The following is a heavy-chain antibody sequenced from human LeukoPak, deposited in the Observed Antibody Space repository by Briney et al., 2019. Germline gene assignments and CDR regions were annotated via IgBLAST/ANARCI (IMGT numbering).Heavy chain of an antibody. Sequence: PGGSLRLSCAASGFTVSSNYMSWVRQAPGKGLEWVSVIYSGGSTYYADSVKGRFTISRHNSKNTLYLQMNSLRAEDTAVYYCARDVAYYDSSSYYTAFDIWGQGTMVTVSS. V-gene: IGHV3-53*04. CDR1: GFTVSSNY. J-gene: IGHJ3*02. CDR2: IYSGGST. D-gene: IGHD3-22*01. CDR3: ARDVAYYDSSSYYTAFDI.